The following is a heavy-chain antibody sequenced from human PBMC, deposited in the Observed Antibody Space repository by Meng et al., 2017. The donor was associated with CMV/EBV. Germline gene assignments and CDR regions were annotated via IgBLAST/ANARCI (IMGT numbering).Heavy chain of an antibody. D-gene: IGHD2-21*02. J-gene: IGHJ4*02. CDR3: AREGYCGGDCFYDY. CDR1: GGTLSSYA. V-gene: IGHV1-69*12. CDR2: IIPIFGTA. Sequence: QVQLWQSGAEGTNPGSSVKGSCKASGGTLSSYAISWVRQAPGQGLEWMGGIIPIFGTANYAQKFQGRVTITADESTSTAYMELSSLRSEDTAVYYCAREGYCGGDCFYDYWGQGTLVTVSS.